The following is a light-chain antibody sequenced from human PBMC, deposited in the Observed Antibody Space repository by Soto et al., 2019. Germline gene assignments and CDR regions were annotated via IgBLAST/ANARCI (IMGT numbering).Light chain of an antibody. Sequence: QSALTQPASVSGSPGQSITISCTGTSSDVGVYNLVSWYQQHPGKAPKLMIYEVSKRPSGVSNRFSGSKSGNTASLTVSGLQAEDEADYYCCSYAGSSTLYVFGTGTKLTVL. CDR3: CSYAGSSTLYV. CDR1: SSDVGVYNL. V-gene: IGLV2-23*02. CDR2: EVS. J-gene: IGLJ1*01.